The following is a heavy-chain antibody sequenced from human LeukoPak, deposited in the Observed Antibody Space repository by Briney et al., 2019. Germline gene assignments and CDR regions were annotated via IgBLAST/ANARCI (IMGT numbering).Heavy chain of an antibody. CDR3: ARGSFGVVYGMDV. CDR1: GGSISSGGYY. V-gene: IGHV4-31*03. J-gene: IGHJ6*02. D-gene: IGHD3-3*01. Sequence: SQTLSLTCTVSGGSISSGGYYWSWIRQHPGKGLEWIGYIYYSGSTYYNPSPKSRVTISVDTSKNQFSLKLSSVTAADTAVYYCARGSFGVVYGMDVRGQGTTVTVSS. CDR2: IYYSGST.